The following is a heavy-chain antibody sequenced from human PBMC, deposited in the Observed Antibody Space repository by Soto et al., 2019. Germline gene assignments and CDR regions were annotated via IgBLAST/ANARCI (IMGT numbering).Heavy chain of an antibody. CDR2: IYYSGSN. Sequence: PEKLRVTKTGSGGFISRSSYYLCRIRLHTGKGLEWIGSIYYSGSNYYNSSLKSRVTISVDTSKNQFSLKLSSVTAADTAVYYCARLRTTVACTDVGMDVCGQGSTVT. CDR3: ARLRTTVACTDVGMDV. J-gene: IGHJ6*02. V-gene: IGHV4-39*01. CDR1: GGFISRSSYY. D-gene: IGHD6-19*01.